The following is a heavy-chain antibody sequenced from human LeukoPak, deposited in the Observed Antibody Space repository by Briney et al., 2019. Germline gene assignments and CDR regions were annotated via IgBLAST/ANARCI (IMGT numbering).Heavy chain of an antibody. Sequence: PSETLSLTCAVYGGSFSGYYWSWIRQPPGKGLEWIGEINHSGSTNYNPSLKSRVTISVDTSKNQFSLELSSVTAADTAVYYCARGSGDYGLYYFDYWGQGTLVTVSS. CDR2: INHSGST. V-gene: IGHV4-34*01. J-gene: IGHJ4*02. CDR3: ARGSGDYGLYYFDY. D-gene: IGHD4-17*01. CDR1: GGSFSGYY.